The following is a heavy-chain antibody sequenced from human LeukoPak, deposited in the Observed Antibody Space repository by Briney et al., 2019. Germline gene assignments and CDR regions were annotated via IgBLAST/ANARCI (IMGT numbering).Heavy chain of an antibody. Sequence: SVKVSCKASGGTFSSYAISWVRQAPGQGLEWMGGIIPIFGTANYAQKFQGRVTITTDESTSTAYMELSSLRSEDTAVYYCASYRASIAALSANWFDPWGQGTLVTVSS. CDR1: GGTFSSYA. V-gene: IGHV1-69*05. CDR2: IIPIFGTA. J-gene: IGHJ5*02. CDR3: ASYRASIAALSANWFDP. D-gene: IGHD6-6*01.